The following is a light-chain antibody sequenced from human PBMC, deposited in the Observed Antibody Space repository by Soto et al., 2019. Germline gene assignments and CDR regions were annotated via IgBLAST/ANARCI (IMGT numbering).Light chain of an antibody. CDR1: QSISSW. Sequence: DIQMTQSPSTLSASVGNRVTITCRASQSISSWLAWYQQKPGKAPKVLIYDASTLESGVPSRFSGSGSGTELTLTISSLQPDDFATYYCQQYNSYPYPFGQGT. CDR2: DAS. V-gene: IGKV1-5*01. CDR3: QQYNSYPYP. J-gene: IGKJ2*01.